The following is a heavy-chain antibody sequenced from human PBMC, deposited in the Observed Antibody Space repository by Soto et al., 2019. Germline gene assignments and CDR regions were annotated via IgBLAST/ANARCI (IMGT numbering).Heavy chain of an antibody. CDR3: ARGLHTFYYYYMDV. V-gene: IGHV1-3*01. Sequence: ASVKVSCKASGYIFTGYAMHWVRQAPGQRLEWMGWINDGNGHTKYSQKFQGRVTITRDTSATTGYMELSSLTSEDTALYYCARGLHTFYYYYMDVWGEGTKVTVSS. CDR2: INDGNGHT. CDR1: GYIFTGYA. J-gene: IGHJ6*03.